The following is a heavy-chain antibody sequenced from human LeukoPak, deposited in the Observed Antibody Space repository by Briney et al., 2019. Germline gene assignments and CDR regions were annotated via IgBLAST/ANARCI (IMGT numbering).Heavy chain of an antibody. CDR2: VFHSGSA. Sequence: SETLSLTCTVSGGSISSHYWAWIRQPPGKGLDGIGYVFHSGSADDSTSLTTRVTISVDKSKGQSSLKLSSVTAADTAVYYCARSITMMVDYFDYWGQGTLVTVSS. D-gene: IGHD3-22*01. J-gene: IGHJ4*02. CDR1: GGSISSHY. CDR3: ARSITMMVDYFDY. V-gene: IGHV4-59*08.